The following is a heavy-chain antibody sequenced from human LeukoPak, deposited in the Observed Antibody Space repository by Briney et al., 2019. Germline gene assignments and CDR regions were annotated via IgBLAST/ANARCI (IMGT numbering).Heavy chain of an antibody. CDR3: ARVAYGDYVVG. D-gene: IGHD4-17*01. V-gene: IGHV4-59*01. Sequence: PSETLSLTCTVSGGSISSYYWSWIRQPPGKGLEWIGYIYYSGSTNYNPSLKSRVTMSVDTSKNQFSLKLSSVTAADTAVYYCARVAYGDYVVGWGQGTLVTVSS. CDR1: GGSISSYY. J-gene: IGHJ4*02. CDR2: IYYSGST.